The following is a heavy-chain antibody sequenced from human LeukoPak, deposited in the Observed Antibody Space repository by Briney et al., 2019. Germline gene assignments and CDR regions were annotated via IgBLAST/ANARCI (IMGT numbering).Heavy chain of an antibody. J-gene: IGHJ4*02. V-gene: IGHV3-21*01. CDR1: GFTFSSYS. Sequence: GGSLRLSCAASGFTFSSYSMNWVRQAPGKGLEWVSSISSSSSYIYYADSVKGRFTITRDNAKNSLYLQMNSLRAEDTAVYYCARGQDYYDSSGFSTSFHWGQGTLVTVSS. CDR2: ISSSSSYI. CDR3: ARGQDYYDSSGFSTSFH. D-gene: IGHD3-22*01.